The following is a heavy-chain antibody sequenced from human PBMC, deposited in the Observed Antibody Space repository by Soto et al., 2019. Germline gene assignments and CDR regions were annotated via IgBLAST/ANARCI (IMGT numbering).Heavy chain of an antibody. Sequence: QVQLQESGPGLVKPSQTLSLTCTVSGGSISSGGYYWSWIRQHPGKVLEWIGYIYYSGSTYYNPSLKSRVTISVDTSKNQFSLKLSSVTAADTAVYYCARRREIHSKGNYGMDVWGQGTTVTVSS. CDR3: ARRREIHSKGNYGMDV. J-gene: IGHJ6*02. CDR2: IYYSGST. D-gene: IGHD4-4*01. V-gene: IGHV4-31*03. CDR1: GGSISSGGYY.